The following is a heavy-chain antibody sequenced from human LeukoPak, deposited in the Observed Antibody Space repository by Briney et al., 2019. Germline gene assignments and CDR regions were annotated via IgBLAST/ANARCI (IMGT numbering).Heavy chain of an antibody. Sequence: SETLSLTCTVSGGSISSYYWSWIRQPPGKGLEWIGYIYYSGSTNYNPSLKSRVTISVDTSKNQFSLELSSVTAADTAVYYCAREGYDSSGYPVGYFQHWGQGTLVTVSS. CDR2: IYYSGST. CDR1: GGSISSYY. D-gene: IGHD3-22*01. CDR3: AREGYDSSGYPVGYFQH. J-gene: IGHJ1*01. V-gene: IGHV4-59*01.